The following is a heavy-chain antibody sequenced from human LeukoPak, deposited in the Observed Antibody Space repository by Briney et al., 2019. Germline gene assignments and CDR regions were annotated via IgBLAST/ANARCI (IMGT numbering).Heavy chain of an antibody. D-gene: IGHD1-26*01. CDR2: IYTSGST. CDR1: GGSISSYY. V-gene: IGHV4-4*07. Sequence: SETLSLTCTVSGGSISSYYWSWIRQPAAKGLERIGRIYTSGSTNYNPSLKSRVTMSVDTSKNQFSLKLSSVTAADTAVYYCALARELLEPYDIWGQGTMVTVSS. J-gene: IGHJ3*02. CDR3: ALARELLEPYDI.